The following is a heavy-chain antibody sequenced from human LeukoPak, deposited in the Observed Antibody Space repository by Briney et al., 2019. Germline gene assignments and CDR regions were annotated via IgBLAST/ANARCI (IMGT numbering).Heavy chain of an antibody. V-gene: IGHV1-18*01. Sequence: GSVTVSCKTSGYTFTTYDINWVRQAPGQGLEGMGGISAYNGYTNYGQKLQGRVTMTTDTSTSTAYMELRSLRSDDTAVYYCARVGTGTRSFDYWGQGTLVTVSS. CDR2: ISAYNGYT. J-gene: IGHJ4*02. CDR1: GYTFTTYD. CDR3: ARVGTGTRSFDY. D-gene: IGHD1/OR15-1a*01.